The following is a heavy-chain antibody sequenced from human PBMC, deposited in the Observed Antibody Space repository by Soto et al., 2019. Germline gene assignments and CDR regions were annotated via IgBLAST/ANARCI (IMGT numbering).Heavy chain of an antibody. J-gene: IGHJ4*02. CDR1: GLTFSSYW. D-gene: IGHD3-22*01. CDR2: IKQDGSEK. Sequence: GGSLRLSCAASGLTFSSYWMSWVRQAPGKGLEWVANIKQDGSEKYYVDSVKGRFTISRDNAKNSLYLQMNSLRAEDTAVYYCARARGDYYDSSGYPLYWGQGTLVTVSS. V-gene: IGHV3-7*04. CDR3: ARARGDYYDSSGYPLY.